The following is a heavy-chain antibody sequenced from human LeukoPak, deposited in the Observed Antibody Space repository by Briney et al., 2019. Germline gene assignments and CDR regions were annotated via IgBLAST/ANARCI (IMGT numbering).Heavy chain of an antibody. Sequence: PGRSLRLSCAASGFTFRSYAMHWVRPAPGKGLEWVSVIYSGGSTYYADSVKGRFTISRHNSENTLYLQMNSLRAEDTAVYYCASGYCSGGSCYSRNAFDIWGQGTMVTVSS. CDR3: ASGYCSGGSCYSRNAFDI. J-gene: IGHJ3*02. V-gene: IGHV3-53*04. CDR2: IYSGGST. CDR1: GFTFRSYA. D-gene: IGHD2-15*01.